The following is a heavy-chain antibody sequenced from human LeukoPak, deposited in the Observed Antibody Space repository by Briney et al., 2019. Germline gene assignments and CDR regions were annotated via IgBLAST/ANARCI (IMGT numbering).Heavy chain of an antibody. CDR2: IKKDGSEK. V-gene: IGHV3-7*01. CDR1: GFTFSSYW. D-gene: IGHD5-18*01. J-gene: IGHJ4*02. Sequence: GGSLRLSCAASGFTFSSYWMGWVRQAPGKGLEWVANIKKDGSEKYYVDSAKGRFTISRDNAKTSLYLQMNSLRAEDTAVYYCARDLSGVTGYTYGRGIDYWGQGTLVTVSS. CDR3: ARDLSGVTGYTYGRGIDY.